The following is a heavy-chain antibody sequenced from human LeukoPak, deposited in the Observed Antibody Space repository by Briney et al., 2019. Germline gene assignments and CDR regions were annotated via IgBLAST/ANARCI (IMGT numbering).Heavy chain of an antibody. V-gene: IGHV5-51*01. CDR2: IYPGESDI. J-gene: IGHJ5*02. CDR3: ARQHSNGWFDP. CDR1: GYSFTSYW. Sequence: GESLKISCKASGYSFTSYWIGWVRQMPGKGLEWMGTIYPGESDIKYSPSFQGQVTISADKSINTAYLQWSSLKASDTAMYYCARQHSNGWFDPWGLGTLVTVSS. D-gene: IGHD3-22*01.